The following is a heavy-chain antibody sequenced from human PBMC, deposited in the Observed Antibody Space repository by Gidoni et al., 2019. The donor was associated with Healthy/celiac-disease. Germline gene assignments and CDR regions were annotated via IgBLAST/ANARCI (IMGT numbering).Heavy chain of an antibody. D-gene: IGHD1-1*01. CDR2: IYSVGST. CDR3: ARRVTGTTPYYCGMDV. J-gene: IGHJ6*02. Sequence: EVQLVESGGGLIQPGGSLRLSCAASGFTVSRNYMRGVRQAPGKGLEWVSVIYSVGSTDYADSVKGRFTISRDNSKNTLYLQMNSLRAEDTAVYYCARRVTGTTPYYCGMDVWGQGTTVTVSS. V-gene: IGHV3-53*01. CDR1: GFTVSRNY.